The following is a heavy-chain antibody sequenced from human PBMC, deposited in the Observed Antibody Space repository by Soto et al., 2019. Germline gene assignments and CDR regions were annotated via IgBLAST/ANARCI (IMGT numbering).Heavy chain of an antibody. CDR2: IYYSGST. Sequence: QVQLQESGPGLVKPSQTLSLTCTVSGDSISSADYYWSWIRQPPGKGLDWIGYIYYSGSTNYIPSLKSRLTLSLDTSKTQFSLKLNSVTAADTAVYYCARVNRGKYGAFDYWGQGTLVTVSS. D-gene: IGHD1-26*01. CDR1: GDSISSADYY. V-gene: IGHV4-30-4*01. J-gene: IGHJ4*02. CDR3: ARVNRGKYGAFDY.